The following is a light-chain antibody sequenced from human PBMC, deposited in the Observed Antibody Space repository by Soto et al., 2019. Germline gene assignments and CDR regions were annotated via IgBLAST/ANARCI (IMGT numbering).Light chain of an antibody. CDR1: QGISSA. CDR3: QQFNSYPWT. J-gene: IGKJ1*01. CDR2: DAS. Sequence: AIPLTQSPSSLSASVGDRVTITCRTSQGISSALAWYQQKPGKPPKFLIYDASNLVSGVPSRFSGSGSGTDFTLTISSLQPEDFATYYCQQFNSYPWTFGQGTKVEIK. V-gene: IGKV1-13*02.